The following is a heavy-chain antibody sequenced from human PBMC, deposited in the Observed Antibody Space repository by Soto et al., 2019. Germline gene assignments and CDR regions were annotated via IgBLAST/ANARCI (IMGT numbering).Heavy chain of an antibody. D-gene: IGHD2-15*01. CDR1: GGSIYRSGYY. J-gene: IGHJ4*02. CDR2: IDNNGVT. CDR3: GKVLVGATGHTDSDS. V-gene: IGHV4-39*01. Sequence: SETLSLTCTVSGGSIYRSGYYWGWIRQPPGRGLEWFGNIDNNGVTYSNPSLKSRVTISRDTSKNQFSLKLTSVTAADTALYYCGKVLVGATGHTDSDSWGPGTLVTVSS.